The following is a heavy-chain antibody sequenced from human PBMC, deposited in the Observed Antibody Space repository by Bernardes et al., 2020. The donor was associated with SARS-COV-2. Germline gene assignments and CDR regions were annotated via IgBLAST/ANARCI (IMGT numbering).Heavy chain of an antibody. V-gene: IGHV1-8*01. Sequence: ASVKVSCKASGYTFTSYDINWVRQATGQGLEWMGWMNPNSGNTGYAQKFQGRVTMTRNTSISTAYMELSSLRSEDTAVYYCARGRWYYDILTGYYRDAFDIWGQGTMVTVSS. J-gene: IGHJ3*02. CDR1: GYTFTSYD. CDR3: ARGRWYYDILTGYYRDAFDI. D-gene: IGHD3-9*01. CDR2: MNPNSGNT.